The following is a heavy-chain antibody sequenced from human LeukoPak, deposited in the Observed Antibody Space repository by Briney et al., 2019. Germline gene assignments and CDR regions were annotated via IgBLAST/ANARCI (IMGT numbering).Heavy chain of an antibody. CDR2: IYYSGST. CDR1: GGSISSGDYY. V-gene: IGHV4-30-4*01. J-gene: IGHJ4*02. CDR3: AREQWLVRKGLDY. Sequence: SETLSLTCTVSGGSISSGDYYWSWIRQPPGKGLEWIGYIYYSGSTYYNPSLKSRVTISVDTSKNQFSLKLSSVTAADTAVYYCAREQWLVRKGLDYWGQGTLATVSS. D-gene: IGHD6-19*01.